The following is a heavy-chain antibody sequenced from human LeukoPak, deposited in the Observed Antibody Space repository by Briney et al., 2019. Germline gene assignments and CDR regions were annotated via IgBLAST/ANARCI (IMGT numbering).Heavy chain of an antibody. D-gene: IGHD3-10*01. Sequence: ASVKVSCKASGYTFTSYDINWVRQATGQGLEWMGWMNPNSGNTGYAQKFQGRVTMTRNTSISTAYMELSSLRSEDTAVYYCARARSMVRGAYNWFDPWGQGTLVTVSS. J-gene: IGHJ5*02. CDR2: MNPNSGNT. CDR3: ARARSMVRGAYNWFDP. CDR1: GYTFTSYD. V-gene: IGHV1-8*01.